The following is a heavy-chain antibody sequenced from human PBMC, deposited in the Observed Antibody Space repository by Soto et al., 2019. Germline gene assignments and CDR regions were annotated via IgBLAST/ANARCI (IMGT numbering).Heavy chain of an antibody. J-gene: IGHJ6*02. D-gene: IGHD4-4*01. Sequence: QVQLQESGPGLVKPSGTLSLTCAVSGGSISSSNWWSWVRQPPGKGLEWIGAIYHSGSTNYNPSLKGRVTISVDKSKNQFSLKLSAVTAADTAVYYCARGDPTVTPRYYYYGMDVWGQGTTVTVSS. CDR3: ARGDPTVTPRYYYYGMDV. CDR2: IYHSGST. CDR1: GGSISSSNW. V-gene: IGHV4-4*02.